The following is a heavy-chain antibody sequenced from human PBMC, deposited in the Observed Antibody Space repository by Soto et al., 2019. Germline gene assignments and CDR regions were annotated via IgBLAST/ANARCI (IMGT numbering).Heavy chain of an antibody. CDR3: ATELGENPASPFDA. CDR1: GVTFSSET. CDR2: IIPLFGTA. Sequence: QVQLVQSGADVKKPGSSVKVSCQASGVTFSSETLGWVRQAPGQGLEWVGGIIPLFGTASYAQKSQGRVTITADESTRTVYMELSSLRSDDTAVYFCATELGENPASPFDAWGQGTLVTVYS. V-gene: IGHV1-69*01. D-gene: IGHD3-10*01. J-gene: IGHJ4*02.